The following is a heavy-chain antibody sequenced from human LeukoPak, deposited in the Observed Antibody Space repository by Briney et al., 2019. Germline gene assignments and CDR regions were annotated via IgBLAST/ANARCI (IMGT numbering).Heavy chain of an antibody. CDR3: ARGQVGGYYGCMDV. J-gene: IGHJ6*02. V-gene: IGHV3-66*01. CDR1: GFTVSSNY. Sequence: GGSLRLSCAASGFTVSSNYMSWVRQAPGKGLEWVSVIYSGGSTYYADSVKGRFTISRDNSKNTLYLQMNSLRAEDTAVYYCARGQVGGYYGCMDVWGQGTTVTVSS. D-gene: IGHD3-3*01. CDR2: IYSGGST.